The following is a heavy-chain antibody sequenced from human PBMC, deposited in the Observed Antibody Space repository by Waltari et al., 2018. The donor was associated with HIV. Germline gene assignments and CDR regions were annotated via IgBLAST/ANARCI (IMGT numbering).Heavy chain of an antibody. J-gene: IGHJ5*02. V-gene: IGHV4-39*01. CDR2: VYSDGRT. CDR1: GGFISTRSYY. Sequence: QLRESGPGLVRPSESLWLTCSVSGGFISTRSYYLSWIRQPPGKGLEWIGSVYSDGRTYYNPSLNGRMSMSADTSKNQFFLQVKSVTVTDTALYFCVRGVDTWGQGILVTVS. CDR3: VRGVDT.